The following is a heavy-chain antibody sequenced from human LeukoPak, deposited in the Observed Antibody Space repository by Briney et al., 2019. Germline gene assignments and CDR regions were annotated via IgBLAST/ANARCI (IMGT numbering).Heavy chain of an antibody. CDR3: ARGLDYGDPRDFDY. V-gene: IGHV4-59*08. CDR2: IYYSGST. Sequence: PSETLSLTCTVSGGSISSYYWSWIRQPPGKGLEWIGYIYYSGSTNYNPSLKSRVTISVDTSKNQFSLKLSSVTAADTAVYYCARGLDYGDPRDFDYWGQGTLVTVSS. D-gene: IGHD4-17*01. J-gene: IGHJ4*02. CDR1: GGSISSYY.